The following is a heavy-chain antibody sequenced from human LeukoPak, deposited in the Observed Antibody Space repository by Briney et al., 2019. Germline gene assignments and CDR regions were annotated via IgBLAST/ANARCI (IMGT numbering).Heavy chain of an antibody. D-gene: IGHD4/OR15-4a*01. J-gene: IGHJ4*02. CDR2: ISSGSSYI. V-gene: IGHV3-21*01. CDR3: ARGGASMVVTFD. CDR1: GFTFSSYN. Sequence: PGGSLRLSCAASGFTFSSYNMNWVRQAPGKGLGWVSSISSGSSYIYYADSVKGRFTISRDNAKSSLYLQMNSLRAEDTAVYYCARGGASMVVTFDWGQGTLVTVSS.